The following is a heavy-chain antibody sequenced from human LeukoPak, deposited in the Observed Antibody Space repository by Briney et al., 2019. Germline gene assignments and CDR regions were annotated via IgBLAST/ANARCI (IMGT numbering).Heavy chain of an antibody. D-gene: IGHD1-26*01. Sequence: PGGSLRLSCAASGFTFSSYDMHWVRQTTGNGLEWVSVIGSAGDIYYSGSVKGRFIISRENAKSSLYLQMNTLRVGDTAVYYCARAGSGSYYFDYWGQGTLVTVSS. V-gene: IGHV3-13*04. CDR2: IGSAGDI. J-gene: IGHJ4*02. CDR3: ARAGSGSYYFDY. CDR1: GFTFSSYD.